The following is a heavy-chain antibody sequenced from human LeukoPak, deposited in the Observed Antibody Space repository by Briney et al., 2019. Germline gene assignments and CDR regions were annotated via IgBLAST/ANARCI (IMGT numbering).Heavy chain of an antibody. V-gene: IGHV3-9*01. J-gene: IGHJ4*02. Sequence: PGRSLRLSCAASGFTFDDYAMHWVRQAPGKGLEWVSGISWNSRSIDYADSVKGRFTISRDNAKNSLYLQMNSLRAEDTAVYYCARDDYWGQGTLVTVSS. CDR1: GFTFDDYA. CDR3: ARDDY. CDR2: ISWNSRSI.